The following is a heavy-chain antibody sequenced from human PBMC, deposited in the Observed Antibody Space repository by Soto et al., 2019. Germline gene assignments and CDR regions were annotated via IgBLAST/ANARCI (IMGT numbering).Heavy chain of an antibody. V-gene: IGHV3-53*01. CDR2: IYSGGST. J-gene: IGHJ6*02. Sequence: GGSLRLSCAASGFTVSSNYMSWVRQAPGKGLEWVSVIYSGGSTYYADSVKGRFTISRDNSKNTLYLQMNSLRAEDTAVYYCARDLRTAWSTGPYYYYYGMDVWGQGTTVTVSS. CDR3: ARDLRTAWSTGPYYYYYGMDV. D-gene: IGHD3-3*01. CDR1: GFTVSSNY.